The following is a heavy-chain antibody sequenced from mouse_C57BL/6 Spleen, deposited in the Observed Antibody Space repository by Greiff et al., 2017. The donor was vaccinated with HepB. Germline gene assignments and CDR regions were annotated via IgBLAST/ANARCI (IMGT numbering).Heavy chain of an antibody. V-gene: IGHV4-1*01. Sequence: EVKLVESGGGLVQPGGSLKLSCAASGIDFSRYWMSWVRRAPGKGLEWIGEINPDSSAINYAPSLKDKFIISRDNAKNTLYLQMSKVRSEDTALYYCARPISGKYGSSYHYYAMDYWVQGTSVTVSS. J-gene: IGHJ4*01. CDR1: GIDFSRYW. CDR3: ARPISGKYGSSYHYYAMDY. CDR2: INPDSSAI. D-gene: IGHD1-1*01.